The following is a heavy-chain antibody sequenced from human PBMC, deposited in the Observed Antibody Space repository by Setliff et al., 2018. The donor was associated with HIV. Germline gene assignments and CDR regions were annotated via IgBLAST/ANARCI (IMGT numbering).Heavy chain of an antibody. V-gene: IGHV4-38-2*01. CDR2: MCHGGNNN. Sequence: SQTLSLTCGVSGYSISSDYCWGWIRQPPGKGLEWIGNMCHGGNNNYYNPSLKSRVTISVDTSKNQISLMLRSMTAADTAVYYCAKHDFGEGSCFDPWGQGSLVPVSS. CDR1: GYSISSDYC. CDR3: AKHDFGEGSCFDP. D-gene: IGHD3-16*01. J-gene: IGHJ5*02.